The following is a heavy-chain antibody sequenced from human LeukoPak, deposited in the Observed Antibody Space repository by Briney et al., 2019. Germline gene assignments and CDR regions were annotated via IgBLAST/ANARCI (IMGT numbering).Heavy chain of an antibody. CDR2: ISAYNGNR. CDR1: GYTFTSYG. J-gene: IGHJ6*02. V-gene: IGHV1-18*01. CDR3: AREPSDSYYDSSGYSTGYYGMDV. D-gene: IGHD3-22*01. Sequence: ASVKVSCKASGYTFTSYGISWVRQAPGQGLEWMGWISAYNGNRNYAQKLKGRVTMTTDTSTSTAYMELRSLRSDDTAVYYCAREPSDSYYDSSGYSTGYYGMDVWGQGTTVTVSS.